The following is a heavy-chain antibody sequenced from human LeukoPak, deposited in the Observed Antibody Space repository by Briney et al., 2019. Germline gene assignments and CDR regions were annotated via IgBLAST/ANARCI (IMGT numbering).Heavy chain of an antibody. CDR2: ISYDGSNK. CDR1: GFTFSSYG. D-gene: IGHD3-10*01. J-gene: IGHJ4*02. V-gene: IGHV3-33*05. Sequence: GGSLRLSCAASGFTFSSYGMHWVRQAPGKGLEWVAVISYDGSNKYYADSVKGRFTISRDNFKNTLYVQMNSLRAEDTAVYYCAKRLWSPDYWGQGTLVTVSS. CDR3: AKRLWSPDY.